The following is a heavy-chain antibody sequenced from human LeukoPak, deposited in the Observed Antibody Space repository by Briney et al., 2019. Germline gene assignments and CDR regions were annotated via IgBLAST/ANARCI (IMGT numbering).Heavy chain of an antibody. CDR1: GVSISSNTFS. Sequence: SETLSLTCNVSGVSISSNTFSWGWVRQPPGKGLEWIGNIYYTGSTYYNPSLTSRVTISIDTSRNQFSLHLSSVTAADTAVYYCATVGDYIWGSYNDYWGQGTLVTVSS. V-gene: IGHV4-39*07. D-gene: IGHD3-16*01. J-gene: IGHJ4*02. CDR3: ATVGDYIWGSYNDY. CDR2: IYYTGST.